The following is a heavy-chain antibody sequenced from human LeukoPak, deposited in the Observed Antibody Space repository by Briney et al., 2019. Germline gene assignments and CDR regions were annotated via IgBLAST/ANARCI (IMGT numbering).Heavy chain of an antibody. Sequence: GASLRLSCAASGFTFSSYAMSWVRQAPGKGLEWVSTISGSGGGTYYADSVKGRFTISRDNSKNTLYLQMNSLRAEDTAVYYCAKVLCLDAFDIWGQGTMVTVSS. D-gene: IGHD3-16*01. J-gene: IGHJ3*02. CDR2: ISGSGGGT. V-gene: IGHV3-23*01. CDR3: AKVLCLDAFDI. CDR1: GFTFSSYA.